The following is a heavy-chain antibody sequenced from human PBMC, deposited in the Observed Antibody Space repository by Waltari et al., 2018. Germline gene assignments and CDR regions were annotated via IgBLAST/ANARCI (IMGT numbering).Heavy chain of an antibody. Sequence: QVQLVQSGAEVKKPGSSVKVSCKASGGTFSSYAISWVRQAPGQGLEWMGGIIPIFGTANYAQKFQGRVTITTDESTSTAYMELSSLRSEDTAVYYCARERRVGSGSYYRAFDIWGQGTMVTVSS. D-gene: IGHD1-26*01. CDR1: GGTFSSYA. CDR3: ARERRVGSGSYYRAFDI. J-gene: IGHJ3*02. CDR2: IIPIFGTA. V-gene: IGHV1-69*05.